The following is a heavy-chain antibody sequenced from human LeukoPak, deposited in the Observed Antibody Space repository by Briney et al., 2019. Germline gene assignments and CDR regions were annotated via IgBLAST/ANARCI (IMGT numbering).Heavy chain of an antibody. J-gene: IGHJ1*01. CDR3: ESPYYDFLSAYA. D-gene: IGHD3-3*01. CDR1: GFTFSVYS. V-gene: IGHV3-21*01. CDR2: IFSISIYI. Sequence: PGGSLRLSCAASGFTFSVYSINWVRQAPGKGLEWVSSIFSISIYIYYADSGKGRFAISRDNATNPLDLEMNSLRAEDTAMYYCESPYYDFLSAYAWGQGALVSVSS.